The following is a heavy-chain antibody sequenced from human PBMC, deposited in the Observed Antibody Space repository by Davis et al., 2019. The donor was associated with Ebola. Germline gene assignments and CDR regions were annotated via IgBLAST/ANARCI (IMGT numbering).Heavy chain of an antibody. Sequence: PSETLSLTCTVSGGSISSHYWSWIRQPPGKGLEWIGYIYYSGSTNYNPSLKSRVTISVDTSKNQFSLKLSSVTAADTAVYYCARDVEGFDYWGQGTLVTVSS. CDR1: GGSISSHY. D-gene: IGHD2-15*01. CDR3: ARDVEGFDY. J-gene: IGHJ4*02. CDR2: IYYSGST. V-gene: IGHV4-59*11.